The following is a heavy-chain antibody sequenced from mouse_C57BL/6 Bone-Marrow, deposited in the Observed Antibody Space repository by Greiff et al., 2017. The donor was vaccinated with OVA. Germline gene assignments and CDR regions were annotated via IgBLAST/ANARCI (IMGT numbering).Heavy chain of an antibody. Sequence: QVQLQQPGTELVKPGASVKLSCKASGYTFTSYWMHWVKQRPGQGLEWIGNINPSNGGTNYNEKFKSKATLTVDKSSSTAYMQLSSLTSEDSAVYYCARSRDYYGSSHYAMDYWGQGTSVTVSS. V-gene: IGHV1-53*01. J-gene: IGHJ4*01. CDR3: ARSRDYYGSSHYAMDY. CDR2: INPSNGGT. D-gene: IGHD1-1*01. CDR1: GYTFTSYW.